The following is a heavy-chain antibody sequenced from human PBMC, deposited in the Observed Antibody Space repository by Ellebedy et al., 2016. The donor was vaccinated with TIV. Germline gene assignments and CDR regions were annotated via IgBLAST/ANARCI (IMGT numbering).Heavy chain of an antibody. J-gene: IGHJ3*02. D-gene: IGHD1-26*01. Sequence: SETLFLTXAVYGGSFSGYYWSRIRQPPGKGLEWIGEINHSGSTNYNPSLKSRVTISVDTSKNQFSLKLSSVTAADTAVYYCARDLEELDAFDIWGQGTMVTVSS. CDR3: ARDLEELDAFDI. CDR1: GGSFSGYY. CDR2: INHSGST. V-gene: IGHV4-34*01.